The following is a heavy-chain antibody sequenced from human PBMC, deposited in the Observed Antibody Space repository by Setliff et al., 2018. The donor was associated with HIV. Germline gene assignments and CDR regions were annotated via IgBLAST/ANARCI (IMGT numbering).Heavy chain of an antibody. V-gene: IGHV3-48*01. CDR2: ISSSSSTI. D-gene: IGHD6-13*01. Sequence: GVLKISCAASGFTFSSYSMNWVRQAPGKGLEWVSYISSSSSTIYYADSVKGRFTISRDNAKNSLYLQMNSLRAEDTAVYYCARSRAAGFDYWGQGTLVTVSS. J-gene: IGHJ4*02. CDR3: ARSRAAGFDY. CDR1: GFTFSSYS.